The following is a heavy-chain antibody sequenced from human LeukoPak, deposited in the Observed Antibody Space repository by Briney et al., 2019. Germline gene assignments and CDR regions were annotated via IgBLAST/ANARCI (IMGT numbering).Heavy chain of an antibody. CDR3: ARDSGADIVVVPAEADAFDI. V-gene: IGHV3-11*01. D-gene: IGHD2-2*01. CDR2: ISSSGSTI. J-gene: IGHJ3*02. Sequence: GGSLRLSCAASGFTFSDYYMSWIRQAPGKGLEWVSYISSSGSTINYADSVKGRFTISRDNAKNSLYLQMNSLGAEDTAVYYCARDSGADIVVVPAEADAFDIWGQGTMVTVSS. CDR1: GFTFSDYY.